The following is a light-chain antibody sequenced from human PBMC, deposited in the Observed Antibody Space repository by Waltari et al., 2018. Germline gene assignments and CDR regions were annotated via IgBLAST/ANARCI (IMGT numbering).Light chain of an antibody. CDR3: MQGTHWPWT. Sequence: DVVMSQSPLSLPVTLGQPASISCRSRQSLVHSDGNTYLNWFQQRPGQSPRRLCYKVSNRDSGVPDRFSGSGSGTDFTRKISRVEAEDVGGYYCMQGTHWPWTFGQGTKVDIK. J-gene: IGKJ1*01. CDR2: KVS. CDR1: QSLVHSDGNTY. V-gene: IGKV2-30*02.